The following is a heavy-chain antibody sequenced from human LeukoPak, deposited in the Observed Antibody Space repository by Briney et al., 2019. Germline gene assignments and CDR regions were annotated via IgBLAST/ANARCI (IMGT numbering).Heavy chain of an antibody. Sequence: SETLSLTCTVSGGSISSYYWSWIRQPPGKGLEWIGYIYYSGSTNYNPSLKSRVTISLDTSKNQFSLKLNSVTAADTAVYYCTRRVATTGVYAFDIWGQGTMVAVSS. J-gene: IGHJ3*02. V-gene: IGHV4-59*01. CDR1: GGSISSYY. CDR2: IYYSGST. D-gene: IGHD1-1*01. CDR3: TRRVATTGVYAFDI.